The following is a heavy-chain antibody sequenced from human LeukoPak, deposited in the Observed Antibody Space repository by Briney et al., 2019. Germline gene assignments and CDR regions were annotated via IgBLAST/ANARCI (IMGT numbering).Heavy chain of an antibody. J-gene: IGHJ4*02. D-gene: IGHD3-10*01. CDR3: TTASTLWFGELLFY. Sequence: GGSLRLSCAASGFTFNNAWMSWVRQAPGKGLEWVGHIKSKIDGGTTDYAAPVKGRFTISREDSKNTLYLQMNSLKTEDTAVYYCTTASTLWFGELLFYWGQGTLVTVSS. CDR2: IKSKIDGGTT. V-gene: IGHV3-15*01. CDR1: GFTFNNAW.